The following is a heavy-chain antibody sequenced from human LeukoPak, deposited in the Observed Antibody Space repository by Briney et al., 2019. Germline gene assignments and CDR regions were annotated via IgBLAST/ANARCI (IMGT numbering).Heavy chain of an antibody. CDR2: ISGSGGST. J-gene: IGHJ4*02. V-gene: IGHV3-23*01. Sequence: PGGSLRLSCAASGFTFSSYAMSWARQAPGKGLEWVSAISGSGGSTYHADSVKGRFTISRDNSKNTLYLQMNSLRAEDTAVYYCAKDMTYHYDSSGYYWGQGTLVTVSS. CDR3: AKDMTYHYDSSGYY. D-gene: IGHD3-22*01. CDR1: GFTFSSYA.